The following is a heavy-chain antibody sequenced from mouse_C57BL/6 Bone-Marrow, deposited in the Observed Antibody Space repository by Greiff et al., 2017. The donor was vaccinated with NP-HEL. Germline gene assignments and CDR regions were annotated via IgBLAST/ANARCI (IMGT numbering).Heavy chain of an antibody. Sequence: EVMLVESGGGLVQPGGSLKLSCAVSGFTFSDYGMAWVRQALRKGPEWVAFISNLAYSIYYADTVTGRFTISRENAKNTLYLEMSRMSSEDTAMYDCARHGRDYGNYDYAMDYWGKGTSVTVSS. V-gene: IGHV5-15*04. CDR2: ISNLAYSI. J-gene: IGHJ4*01. D-gene: IGHD2-1*01. CDR1: GFTFSDYG. CDR3: ARHGRDYGNYDYAMDY.